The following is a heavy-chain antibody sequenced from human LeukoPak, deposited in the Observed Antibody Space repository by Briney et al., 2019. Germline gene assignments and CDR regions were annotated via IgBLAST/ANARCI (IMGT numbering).Heavy chain of an antibody. CDR3: ASQYCSGGSCYFLVDY. CDR1: GFTFSSYS. D-gene: IGHD2-15*01. V-gene: IGHV3-74*01. J-gene: IGHJ4*02. Sequence: GGSLRLSCAASGFTFSSYSMNWVRQAPGKGLVWVSRINSDGSSTSYADSVKGRFTISRDNAKNTLYLQMNSLRAEDTAVYYCASQYCSGGSCYFLVDYWGQGTLVTVSS. CDR2: INSDGSST.